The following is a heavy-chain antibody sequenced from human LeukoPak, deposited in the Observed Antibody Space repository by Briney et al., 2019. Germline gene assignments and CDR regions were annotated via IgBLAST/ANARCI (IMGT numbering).Heavy chain of an antibody. Sequence: GGSLRLSCAASGFTFSSYGMHWVHQAPGKGLEWVALISYDGSNEYYGDSVKGRFTISRDNSKSTLYLQMNSLRAEDTAVYYCAKDQGYTYGHSFDYWGQGTLVTVSS. V-gene: IGHV3-30*18. D-gene: IGHD5-18*01. CDR2: ISYDGSNE. J-gene: IGHJ4*02. CDR3: AKDQGYTYGHSFDY. CDR1: GFTFSSYG.